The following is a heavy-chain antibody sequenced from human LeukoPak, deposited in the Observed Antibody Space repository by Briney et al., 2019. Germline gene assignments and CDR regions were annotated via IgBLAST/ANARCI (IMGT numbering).Heavy chain of an antibody. Sequence: GGSLRLSCAASGFTFSSYWMSWVRQAPGKGLEWVANIKQDGSEKYYVDSVKGRFTISRDNAKNSLYLQMNSLRAEDTAVYYCARDRGGSRLHYFDYWGQGTLVTVSS. CDR1: GFTFSSYW. CDR3: ARDRGGSRLHYFDY. D-gene: IGHD2-2*01. CDR2: IKQDGSEK. J-gene: IGHJ4*02. V-gene: IGHV3-7*03.